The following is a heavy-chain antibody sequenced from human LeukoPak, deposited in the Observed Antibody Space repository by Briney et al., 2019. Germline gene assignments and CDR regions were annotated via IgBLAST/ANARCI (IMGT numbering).Heavy chain of an antibody. CDR1: GFTFSSYS. J-gene: IGHJ4*02. CDR3: ARGGIAPH. CDR2: ISSSSSTI. V-gene: IGHV3-48*01. D-gene: IGHD6-13*01. Sequence: GGSLRLSCAASGFTFSSYSMNWVRQAPGKGLEWVSYISSSSSTIYYADSVKGRFTISRDNAKNSLYLQMSSLRAEDTAVYYCARGGIAPHWGQGTLVTVSS.